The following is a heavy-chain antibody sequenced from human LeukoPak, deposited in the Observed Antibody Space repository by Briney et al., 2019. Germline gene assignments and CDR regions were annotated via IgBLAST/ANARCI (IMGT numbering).Heavy chain of an antibody. CDR3: ARHNSPYYYDSSGYYPDY. J-gene: IGHJ4*02. CDR1: GFTASGNY. Sequence: PGGSLRLSCAASGFTASGNYMSWVRQPPGKGLEWIGEINHRRSTNYNPSLKSRVTMSVDTSKNQFSLNLSSVTAADTAVYYCARHNSPYYYDSSGYYPDYWGQGTLVTVSS. D-gene: IGHD3-22*01. CDR2: INHRRST. V-gene: IGHV4-34*01.